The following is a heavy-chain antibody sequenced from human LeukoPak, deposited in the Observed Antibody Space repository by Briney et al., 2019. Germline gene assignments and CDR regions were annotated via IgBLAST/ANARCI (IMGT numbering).Heavy chain of an antibody. CDR2: ISYDGSNK. V-gene: IGHV3-30*18. Sequence: GRSLRLSCGASGFTFHEKYAMHWVRQAPDKGLEWVAVISYDGSNKYYADSVKGRFTISRDNSKNTLYLQMNSLRAEDTAVYYCAKGSWSDFFDYWGQGTLVTVSS. CDR3: AKGSWSDFFDY. D-gene: IGHD6-13*01. J-gene: IGHJ4*01. CDR1: GFTFHEKYA.